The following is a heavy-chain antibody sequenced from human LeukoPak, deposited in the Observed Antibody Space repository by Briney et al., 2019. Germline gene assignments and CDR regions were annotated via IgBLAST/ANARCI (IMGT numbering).Heavy chain of an antibody. J-gene: IGHJ6*03. CDR1: GFTFSSYE. CDR2: ISSSSRYI. V-gene: IGHV3-21*01. D-gene: IGHD2-2*01. Sequence: PGGSLRLSCAASGFTFSSYEMNWVRQAPGKGLEWVSSISSSSRYIYYADSVKGRFTISRDNAKNSLYLQMNSLRAEDTAVYYCAREAGYCSSTSCYYGGYYYYYMDVWGKGTTVTVSS. CDR3: AREAGYCSSTSCYYGGYYYYYMDV.